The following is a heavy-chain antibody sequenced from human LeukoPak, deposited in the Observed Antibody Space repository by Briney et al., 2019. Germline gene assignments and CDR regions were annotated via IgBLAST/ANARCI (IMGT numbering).Heavy chain of an antibody. CDR2: ISGGSGNT. CDR3: AKGTGSWYPTIDY. J-gene: IGHJ4*02. Sequence: GGSLRLSCTASGFTFSSYAMHWVRQAPGKGLEWVSAISGGSGNTYYAESVKGRFTISRDNSKNTLYLQMSSLRAEDTAVYVCAKGTGSWYPTIDYWGQGTLVTVSS. D-gene: IGHD6-13*01. V-gene: IGHV3-23*01. CDR1: GFTFSSYA.